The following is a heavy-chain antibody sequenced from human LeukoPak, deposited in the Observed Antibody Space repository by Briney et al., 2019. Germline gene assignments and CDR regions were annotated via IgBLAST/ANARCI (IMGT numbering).Heavy chain of an antibody. J-gene: IGHJ4*02. V-gene: IGHV3-7*01. CDR2: IRQDGSQR. D-gene: IGHD3-16*01. CDR1: GFTFSTYW. CDR3: ATQHYGDFDY. Sequence: GGSLRLSCADSGFTFSTYWMTWVRQAPGKGLEWVATIRQDGSQRYYVDSVKGRFTISRDNAKNSLFLEMNSLRAEDAAVYYCATQHYGDFDYWGQGTLVTVSS.